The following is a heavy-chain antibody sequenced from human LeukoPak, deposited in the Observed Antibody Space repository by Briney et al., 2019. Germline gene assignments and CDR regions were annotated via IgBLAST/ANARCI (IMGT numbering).Heavy chain of an antibody. D-gene: IGHD6-19*01. CDR2: IYTSGST. Sequence: SETLSLTCTVSGGSISSYYWSWIRQPAGKGLEWIGRIYTSGSTNYNPSLTSRVTMSVDTSKNQFSLTLSSVTAADTAVYYCARSDAVADYNWFDHWGQGTLVTVSS. CDR1: GGSISSYY. CDR3: ARSDAVADYNWFDH. J-gene: IGHJ5*02. V-gene: IGHV4-4*07.